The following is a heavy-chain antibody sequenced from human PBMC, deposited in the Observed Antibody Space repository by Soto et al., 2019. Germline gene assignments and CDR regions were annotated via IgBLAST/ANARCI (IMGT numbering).Heavy chain of an antibody. V-gene: IGHV3-23*01. CDR2: ISANGQGI. CDR1: GFTFTYYA. CDR3: AKDRDYPRDQFHY. J-gene: IGHJ4*02. Sequence: VHLLESGGGLVQPGGSLRLSCTASGFTFTYYAFSWVRQAPGKGLEWVSAISANGQGIYYADSVRGRFTISRDNSKNTVFLHMDSLRAEDTAVYYCAKDRDYPRDQFHYWGQGTLVTVSS. D-gene: IGHD2-2*01.